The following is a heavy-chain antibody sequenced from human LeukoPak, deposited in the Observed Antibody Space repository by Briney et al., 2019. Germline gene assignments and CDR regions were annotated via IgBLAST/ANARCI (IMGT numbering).Heavy chain of an antibody. D-gene: IGHD3-22*01. CDR2: IKSDGST. V-gene: IGHV3-74*01. CDR3: ARAPSEIGGYYPEYFRH. Sequence: GGSLRLSCAASGFTFSSYWLHWVRQAPGKGLVWVSRIKSDGSTNYADSVKGRFTISRDNAKNTVSLQMNSLRAEDTGVYYCARAPSEIGGYYPEYFRHWGQGTLVTVSS. J-gene: IGHJ1*01. CDR1: GFTFSSYW.